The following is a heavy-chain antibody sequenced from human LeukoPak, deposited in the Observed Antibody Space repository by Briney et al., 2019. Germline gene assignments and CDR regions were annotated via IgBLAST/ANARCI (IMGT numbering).Heavy chain of an antibody. CDR1: GFTFDDYA. Sequence: GRSLRLSCAASGFTFDDYAMHWVRQAPGKGLEWVSGISWNSGSIGYADSVKGRFTISRDNAKNSLYLQMNSLRAEDTALYYCAKDLDGVTTGIDYWGQGTLVTVSS. CDR2: ISWNSGSI. D-gene: IGHD4-17*01. J-gene: IGHJ4*02. CDR3: AKDLDGVTTGIDY. V-gene: IGHV3-9*01.